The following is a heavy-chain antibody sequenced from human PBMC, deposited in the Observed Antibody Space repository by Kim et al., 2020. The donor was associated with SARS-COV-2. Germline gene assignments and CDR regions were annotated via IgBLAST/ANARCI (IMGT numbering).Heavy chain of an antibody. V-gene: IGHV1-46*01. Sequence: ASVKVSCKASGYTFTSYYMHWVRQAPGQGLEWMGIINPSGGSTSYAQKFQGRVTMTRDTSTSTVYMELSSLRSEDTAVYYCARFPQKTIAVSPYYYYGMDVWGQGTTVTVSS. CDR3: ARFPQKTIAVSPYYYYGMDV. CDR2: INPSGGST. CDR1: GYTFTSYY. J-gene: IGHJ6*02. D-gene: IGHD2-15*01.